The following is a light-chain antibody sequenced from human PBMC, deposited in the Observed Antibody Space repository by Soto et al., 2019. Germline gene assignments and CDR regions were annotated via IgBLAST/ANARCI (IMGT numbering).Light chain of an antibody. CDR2: DAS. CDR1: QSVSSY. CDR3: QQRSNWPSIT. J-gene: IGKJ5*01. Sequence: EIFLTQSPSTLSLSPVEIATLSCRASQSVSSYLAWYQQKPGQAPRLLIYDASNRATGIPARFSGSGSGTDFTLTINSLEPEDSAVYYCQQRSNWPSITFGQGTRLEIK. V-gene: IGKV3-11*01.